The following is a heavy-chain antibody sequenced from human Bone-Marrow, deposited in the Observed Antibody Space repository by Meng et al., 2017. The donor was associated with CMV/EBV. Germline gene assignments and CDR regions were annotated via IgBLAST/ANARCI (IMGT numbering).Heavy chain of an antibody. V-gene: IGHV1-2*02. CDR1: GYTFTDYY. CDR2: IIPNSGVT. CDR3: ARAARPRFRFDP. D-gene: IGHD6-6*01. J-gene: IGHJ5*02. Sequence: ASVKVSCKASGYTFTDYYVHWVRQAPGQRLEWMGWIIPNSGVTDYAQKFRGRVTMTRDTSINTAYMELSRLRSDDTAVYYCARAARPRFRFDPWGQGTLVTVSS.